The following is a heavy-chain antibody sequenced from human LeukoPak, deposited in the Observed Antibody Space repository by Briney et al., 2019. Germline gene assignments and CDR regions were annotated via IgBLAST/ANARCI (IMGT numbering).Heavy chain of an antibody. V-gene: IGHV4-39*07. CDR3: ARDYQLAPGWFDP. Sequence: SETLSLTCTVSGGSIFSSNSYWGWIRQPPGKGLEWIGSIYYSGSTYYNPSLKSRVTISVDTSKNQFSLKLSSVTAADTAVYYCARDYQLAPGWFDPWGQGTLVTVSS. J-gene: IGHJ5*02. CDR2: IYYSGST. CDR1: GGSIFSSNSY. D-gene: IGHD2-2*01.